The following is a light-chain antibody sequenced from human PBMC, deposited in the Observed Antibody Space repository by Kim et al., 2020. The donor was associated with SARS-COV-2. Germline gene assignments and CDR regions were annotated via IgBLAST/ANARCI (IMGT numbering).Light chain of an antibody. Sequence: QSMTISCTGTRSDVGYYDSVSWYQQRPGKAPKLIIYDVRERASGVSNRFSGSQSGNTAALTISGLRTDDEADYYCSSHTTSSTYVFGAGTKVTVL. CDR1: RSDVGYYDS. CDR2: DVR. J-gene: IGLJ1*01. CDR3: SSHTTSSTYV. V-gene: IGLV2-14*04.